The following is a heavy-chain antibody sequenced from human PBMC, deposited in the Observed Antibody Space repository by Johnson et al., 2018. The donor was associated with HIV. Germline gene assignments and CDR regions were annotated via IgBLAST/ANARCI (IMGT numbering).Heavy chain of an antibody. CDR3: AKDVGDSKEDERATEYYDLSIAYPVQDPQAVIGAFDI. J-gene: IGHJ3*02. D-gene: IGHD3/OR15-3a*01. V-gene: IGHV3-30*18. Sequence: QVQLVESGGGVVQPGRSLRLSCAASGFTFSNYAMDWVRQAPGKGLEWVAVVSSDGYIKNYADSVKGRFTISRDNSKNTLFLQMSSLRAEDTAVYFCAKDVGDSKEDERATEYYDLSIAYPVQDPQAVIGAFDIWGQGTMVTVSS. CDR1: GFTFSNYA. CDR2: VSSDGYIK.